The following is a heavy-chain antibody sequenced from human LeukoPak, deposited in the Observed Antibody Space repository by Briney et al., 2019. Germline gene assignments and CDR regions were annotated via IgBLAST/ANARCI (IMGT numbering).Heavy chain of an antibody. CDR1: SGSIRNSNYY. D-gene: IGHD5-12*01. CDR2: IYYSGST. V-gene: IGHV4-61*05. Sequence: SETLSLTCTVSSGSIRNSNYYWGWIRQPPGTGLEWIGYIYYSGSTNYNPSLKSRVTISVDTSKNQFSLKLSSVTAADTAVYYCARVGVATIDYWGQGTLVTVSS. CDR3: ARVGVATIDY. J-gene: IGHJ4*02.